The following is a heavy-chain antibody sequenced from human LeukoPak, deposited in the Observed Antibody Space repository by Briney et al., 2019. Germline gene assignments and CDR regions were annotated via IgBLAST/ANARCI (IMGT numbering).Heavy chain of an antibody. D-gene: IGHD4-23*01. V-gene: IGHV1-69*13. J-gene: IGHJ4*02. CDR2: IIPIFGTA. Sequence: ASVKVSCKASGGTFSNYAISWVRQAPGQGLEWMGGIIPIFGTANYAQRFKGSVTITADESTNTAYMELSSLRSEDTAVYYCARGWLAETTVVTPYNYWGQGTRVTVSS. CDR1: GGTFSNYA. CDR3: ARGWLAETTVVTPYNY.